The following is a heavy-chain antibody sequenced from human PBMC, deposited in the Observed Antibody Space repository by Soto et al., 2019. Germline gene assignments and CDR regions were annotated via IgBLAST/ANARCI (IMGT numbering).Heavy chain of an antibody. CDR1: GFTFSSYG. CDR3: AKDDRARGGGYAVGLDY. D-gene: IGHD5-12*01. V-gene: IGHV3-30*18. J-gene: IGHJ4*02. Sequence: QVQLVESGGGVVQPGRSLRLSCAASGFTFSSYGMHWVRQAPGKGLEWVAVISYDGSNKYYADSVKGRFTISRDNSKNTLYLQMNSLRAEDTAVYYCAKDDRARGGGYAVGLDYWGQGTLVTVSS. CDR2: ISYDGSNK.